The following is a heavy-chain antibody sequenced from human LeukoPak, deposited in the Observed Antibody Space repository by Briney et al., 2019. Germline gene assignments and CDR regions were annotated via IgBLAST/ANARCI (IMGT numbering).Heavy chain of an antibody. CDR3: AKRVTGDYRYFDY. Sequence: PGGSLRLSCAASGFTFSSYAMSWVRQAPGKGLEWASTISGSGGSTYYADSVKGRFTISRDNSKNTLYLQMNSLRAEDTAVYYCAKRVTGDYRYFDYWGQGTLVTVSS. D-gene: IGHD3-9*01. V-gene: IGHV3-23*01. CDR2: ISGSGGST. J-gene: IGHJ4*02. CDR1: GFTFSSYA.